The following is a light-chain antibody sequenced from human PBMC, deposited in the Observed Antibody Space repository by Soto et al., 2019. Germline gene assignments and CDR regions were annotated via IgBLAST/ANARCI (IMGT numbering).Light chain of an antibody. J-gene: IGKJ1*01. CDR1: QSISDT. Sequence: EIVMTQSPATLSVSPGGRATLSCRASQSISDTLAWYQQKPGQAPRLLIYGASTRATGFPARFSGSGSGTDCTVSISSPRPEHFAVYYSMHDNNWPSTFAQATKVEIK. CDR3: MHDNNWPST. CDR2: GAS. V-gene: IGKV3-15*01.